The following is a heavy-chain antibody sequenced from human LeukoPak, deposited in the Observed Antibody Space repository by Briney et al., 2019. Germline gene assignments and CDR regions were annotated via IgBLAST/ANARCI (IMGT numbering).Heavy chain of an antibody. D-gene: IGHD3-3*01. CDR3: AKDRDFWSGYPLDY. CDR1: GLTFSSYG. J-gene: IGHJ4*02. Sequence: PGGSLRLSCAASGLTFSSYGMHWVRQAPGKGLEWVAVIWYDGSNKYYADSVKGRFTISRDNSKNTLYLQMNSLRDEDTAVYYCAKDRDFWSGYPLDYWGQGTLVTVSS. V-gene: IGHV3-33*06. CDR2: IWYDGSNK.